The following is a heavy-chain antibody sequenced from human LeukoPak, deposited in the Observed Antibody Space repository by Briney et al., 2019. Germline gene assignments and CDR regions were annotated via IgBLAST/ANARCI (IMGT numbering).Heavy chain of an antibody. D-gene: IGHD4-23*01. V-gene: IGHV3-7*01. CDR2: IKQDGSEK. CDR1: GFTLSGYW. CDR3: AITPKVVATSR. Sequence: GGSLRLSCAASGFTLSGYWMNWVRQAPGKGLEWVANIKQDGSEKYYVDSVKGRFSISRDNAKSSLYLQMNSLRAEDTAVYYCAITPKVVATSRGGQGTLVTVSS. J-gene: IGHJ4*02.